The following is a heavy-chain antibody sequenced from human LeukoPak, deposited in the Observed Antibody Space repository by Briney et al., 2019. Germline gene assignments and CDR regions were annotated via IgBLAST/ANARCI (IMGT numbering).Heavy chain of an antibody. Sequence: GGSLRLSCAASGFTFSHYTMNWVRQAPGKGLEWVSSVSSRSSNIYYADSVKGRFTISRDNAGSSLYLQMNSLYCARGGVGGRGVYFDFWGQGTLTTVSS. V-gene: IGHV3-21*06. CDR1: GFTFSHYT. J-gene: IGHJ4*02. CDR2: VSSRSSNI. D-gene: IGHD2-15*01. CDR3: GVYFDF.